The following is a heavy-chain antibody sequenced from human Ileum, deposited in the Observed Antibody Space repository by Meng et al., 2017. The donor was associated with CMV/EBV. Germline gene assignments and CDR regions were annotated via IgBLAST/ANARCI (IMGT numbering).Heavy chain of an antibody. CDR1: GGTFSNYA. V-gene: IGHV1-69*14. CDR3: ATSRGYSAYEAPSFVY. D-gene: IGHD5-12*01. CDR2: VVPMFDTV. Sequence: QLVQSGAEFREPESAMKVSCKASGGTFSNYAISWVRQAPGQGLEWMGGVVPMFDTVNYAQNLQGRITITADKSTSTVYMELSRLKSEDTAVYYCATSRGYSAYEAPSFVYWGRGTLVTVSS. J-gene: IGHJ4*02.